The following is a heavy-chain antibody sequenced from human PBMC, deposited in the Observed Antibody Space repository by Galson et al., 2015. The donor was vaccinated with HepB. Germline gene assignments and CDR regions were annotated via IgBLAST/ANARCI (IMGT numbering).Heavy chain of an antibody. Sequence: SLRLSCAASGFTFNTHTMTWVRQAPGKGLEWVSSITYSSSFIYYADSVRGRFTVSRDNAENSLFLQMNSLRADDTALYYCARAYNDMWSGYWAFGSWGQGTLVTVS. CDR2: ITYSSSFI. V-gene: IGHV3-21*01. CDR1: GFTFNTHT. CDR3: ARAYNDMWSGYWAFGS. J-gene: IGHJ5*02. D-gene: IGHD3-3*01.